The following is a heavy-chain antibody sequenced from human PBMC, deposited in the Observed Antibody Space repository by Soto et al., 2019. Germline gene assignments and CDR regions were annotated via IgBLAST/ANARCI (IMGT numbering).Heavy chain of an antibody. CDR1: GFTFDDYT. CDR2: ISWDGGST. D-gene: IGHD3-10*01. CDR3: AKDIEPSPEVRGVITYYYYGMDV. J-gene: IGHJ6*02. Sequence: GGSLRLSCAASGFTFDDYTMHWVRQAPGKGLEWVSLISWDGGSTYYADSVKGRFTISRDNSKNSLYLQMNSLRTEDTALYYCAKDIEPSPEVRGVITYYYYGMDVWGQGTTVTVSS. V-gene: IGHV3-43*01.